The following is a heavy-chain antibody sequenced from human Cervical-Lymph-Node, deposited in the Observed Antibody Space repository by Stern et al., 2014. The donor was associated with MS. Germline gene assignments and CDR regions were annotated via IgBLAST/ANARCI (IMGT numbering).Heavy chain of an antibody. CDR2: IVPIFDKA. D-gene: IGHD4-23*01. CDR3: AREHHGGNFES. Sequence: QLVQSGAEVRQPGSSLKVSCKASGATFSTNAISWVRQAPGQGLEWMGGIVPIFDKANYAQSFRGRVTISADESTSTAYLELSSLRSDDTAVYYCAREHHGGNFESWGQGTLVIVSS. J-gene: IGHJ4*02. CDR1: GATFSTNA. V-gene: IGHV1-69*01.